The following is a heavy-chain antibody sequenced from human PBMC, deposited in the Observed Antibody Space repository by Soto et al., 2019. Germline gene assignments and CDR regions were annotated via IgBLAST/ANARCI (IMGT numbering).Heavy chain of an antibody. J-gene: IGHJ5*02. V-gene: IGHV4-34*01. CDR3: ASQLAVAGQGAHWFDP. D-gene: IGHD6-19*01. CDR1: GGSCSGYY. CDR2: INHSGST. Sequence: QVQLQQWGAGLLKPSETLSLTCAVYGGSCSGYYWSWIRQPPGKGLEWIGEINHSGSTNYNPSLKSRVTISVDTSKNQFSLKLSSVTAADTAVYYCASQLAVAGQGAHWFDPWGQGTLVTVSS.